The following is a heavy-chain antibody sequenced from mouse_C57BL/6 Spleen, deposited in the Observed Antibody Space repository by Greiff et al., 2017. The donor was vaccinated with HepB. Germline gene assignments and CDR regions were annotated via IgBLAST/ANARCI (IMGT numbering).Heavy chain of an antibody. CDR1: GFSLTSYG. V-gene: IGHV2-2*01. CDR3: ARCYGSSHWYFDV. CDR2: IWSGGST. Sequence: VQRVESGPGLVQPSQSLSITCTVSGFSLTSYGVHWVRQSPGKGLEWLGVIWSGGSTDYNAAFISRLSISKDNSKSQVFFKMNSLQADDTAIYYCARCYGSSHWYFDVWGTGTTVTVSS. D-gene: IGHD1-1*01. J-gene: IGHJ1*03.